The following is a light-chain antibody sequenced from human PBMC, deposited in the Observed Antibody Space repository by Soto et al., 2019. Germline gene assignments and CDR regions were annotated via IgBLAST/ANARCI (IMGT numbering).Light chain of an antibody. CDR2: GAS. Sequence: EILSSHSRSTLPVSTGERATLSCRASDSVNSNLAWYQQKPGQAPRLLIYGASTRATGIPARFSGSGSGTDFTLTISSLEPEDFAIYYCQQPHRFPQTFGQGTRLEIK. CDR3: QQPHRFPQT. CDR1: DSVNSN. J-gene: IGKJ5*01. V-gene: IGKV3-15*01.